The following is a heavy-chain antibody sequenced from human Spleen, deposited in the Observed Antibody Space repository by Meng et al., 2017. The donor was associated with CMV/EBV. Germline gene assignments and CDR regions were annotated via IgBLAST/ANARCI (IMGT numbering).Heavy chain of an antibody. D-gene: IGHD2-2*01. V-gene: IGHV3-21*04. Sequence: GGSLRLSCAASGFIFRNYAMGWVRQAPGKGLEWVSCISSSSSYIYYADSVKGRFTISRDNAKNSLYLQMNSLRAEDTAVYYCARESIVVVPAAVPFDYWGQGTLVTVSS. CDR2: ISSSSSYI. J-gene: IGHJ4*02. CDR3: ARESIVVVPAAVPFDY. CDR1: GFIFRNYA.